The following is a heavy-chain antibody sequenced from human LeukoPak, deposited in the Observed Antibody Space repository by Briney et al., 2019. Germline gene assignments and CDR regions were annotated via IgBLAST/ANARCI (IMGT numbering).Heavy chain of an antibody. CDR3: ARELVSLGTGYFDL. V-gene: IGHV3-23*01. CDR1: GFTFGTYG. D-gene: IGHD7-27*01. Sequence: GGSLRLSCEASGFTFGTYGMTWVRQAPGKGLEWVSGITGSSTWTYYADSVRGRFTISRDNSKNTLHLQMNNLTADDSAIYYCARELVSLGTGYFDLWGRGTLVTVSS. J-gene: IGHJ2*01. CDR2: ITGSSTWT.